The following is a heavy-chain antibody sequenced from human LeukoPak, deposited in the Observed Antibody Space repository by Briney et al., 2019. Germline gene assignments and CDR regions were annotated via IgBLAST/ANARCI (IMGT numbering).Heavy chain of an antibody. J-gene: IGHJ4*02. CDR3: AKAMPFVVVPAALFDY. CDR2: ISGSGGST. D-gene: IGHD2-2*01. CDR1: GFTFSSYA. Sequence: AGSLRLSCAASGFTFSSYAMSWVRQAPGKGLEWVSAISGSGGSTYYADSVKGRFTISRDNSKNTLYLQMNSPRAEDTAVYYCAKAMPFVVVPAALFDYWGQGTLVTVSS. V-gene: IGHV3-23*01.